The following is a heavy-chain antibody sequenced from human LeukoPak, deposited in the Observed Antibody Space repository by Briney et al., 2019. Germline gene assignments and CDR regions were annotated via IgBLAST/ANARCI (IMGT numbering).Heavy chain of an antibody. CDR3: AKRDDFSLRYYSALDY. V-gene: IGHV3-30*18. Sequence: GGSLRLSCAASGFTFSTYGMHWVRQAPGKGLEWVAVISHDGSNKYYGDSVKGRFTISRDNSKNTLYLQMNTLRAEDTAVYYCAKRDDFSLRYYSALDYWGQGTLVTVSS. D-gene: IGHD2/OR15-2a*01. CDR1: GFTFSTYG. J-gene: IGHJ4*02. CDR2: ISHDGSNK.